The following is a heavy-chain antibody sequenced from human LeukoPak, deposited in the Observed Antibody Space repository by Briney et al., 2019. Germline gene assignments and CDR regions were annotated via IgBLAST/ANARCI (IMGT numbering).Heavy chain of an antibody. CDR3: ARGSHSSSWYSRLRRPRPFDY. J-gene: IGHJ4*02. Sequence: GGSLRLSCAASGFTVSSNYMSWVRQAPGKGLEWVAVISYDGSNKYYADSVKGRFTISRDNSKNTLYLQMNSLRAEDTAVYYCARGSHSSSWYSRLRRPRPFDYWGQGTLVTVSS. D-gene: IGHD6-13*01. CDR1: GFTVSSNY. CDR2: ISYDGSNK. V-gene: IGHV3-30-3*01.